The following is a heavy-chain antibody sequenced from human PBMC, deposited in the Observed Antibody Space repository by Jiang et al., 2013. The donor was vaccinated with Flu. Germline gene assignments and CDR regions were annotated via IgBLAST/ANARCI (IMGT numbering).Heavy chain of an antibody. CDR2: INPYSGGT. V-gene: IGHV1-2*02. Sequence: SGAEVKTPGASLKVSCKASGYTFSDYKIHWLRQAPGQGLEWMGWINPYSGGTNYAQKFQGRVTMTRDTSITTAYMDLSRLTSDDTAVYFCAVDVFHHGTTDNWRVYGLDGWGPRDH. J-gene: IGHJ6*01. CDR3: AVDVFHHGTTDNWRVYGLDG. CDR1: GYTFSDYK. D-gene: IGHD1-14*01.